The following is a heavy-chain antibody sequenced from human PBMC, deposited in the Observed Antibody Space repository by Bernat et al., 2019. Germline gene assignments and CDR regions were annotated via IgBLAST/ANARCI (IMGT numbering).Heavy chain of an antibody. CDR2: IKQDGSEK. Sequence: EVQLVESGGGLVQPGGSLRLSCAASGFTFSSYWMSWVRQAPGKGLEWVANIKQDGSEKYYVDSVKGRFTISRDNAKNSLYLQMNSLRVEDTAVYYCAVGDDYGDYGCFDYWGQGTLVTVSS. CDR1: GFTFSSYW. V-gene: IGHV3-7*01. D-gene: IGHD4-17*01. J-gene: IGHJ4*02. CDR3: AVGDDYGDYGCFDY.